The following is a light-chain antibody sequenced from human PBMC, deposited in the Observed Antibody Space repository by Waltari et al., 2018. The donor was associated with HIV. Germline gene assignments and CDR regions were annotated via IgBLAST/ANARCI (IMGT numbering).Light chain of an antibody. J-gene: IGKJ1*01. CDR2: DAS. CDR3: QQRSSWPPT. V-gene: IGKV3-11*01. CDR1: QSVNSF. Sequence: EIVLTQSPATLSLSPGERATLSCRASQSVNSFLAWYQQKPGQAPRLLIYDASNRATGIPARFSGSASGTDFTLTISSLEPEDFAVDYCQQRSSWPPTFGQGTKVEIK.